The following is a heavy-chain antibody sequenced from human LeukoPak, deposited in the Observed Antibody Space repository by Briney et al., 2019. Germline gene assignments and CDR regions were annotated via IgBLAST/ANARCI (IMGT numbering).Heavy chain of an antibody. V-gene: IGHV3-21*01. Sequence: GGSLRLSCAASGFTFSSYSMNWVRQAPEKGLEWVSSISSSSSYIYYADSVKGRFTISRDNAKNSLYLQMNSLRAEDTAVYYCARDFGPPKGVDYWGQGTLVTVSS. CDR1: GFTFSSYS. D-gene: IGHD3-10*01. CDR3: ARDFGPPKGVDY. J-gene: IGHJ4*02. CDR2: ISSSSSYI.